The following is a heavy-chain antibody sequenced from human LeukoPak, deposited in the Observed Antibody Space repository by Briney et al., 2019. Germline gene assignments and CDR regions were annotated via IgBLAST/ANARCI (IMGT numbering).Heavy chain of an antibody. CDR2: INHSGST. Sequence: PSETLSLTCAVYGGSFSGYYWSWIRQPPGKGLEWIGEINHSGSTYYNPSLKSRVTISVDTSKSQFSLKLSSVTAADTAVYYCARVERWLQFAFDIWGQGTMVTVSS. V-gene: IGHV4-34*01. CDR1: GGSFSGYY. D-gene: IGHD5-24*01. CDR3: ARVERWLQFAFDI. J-gene: IGHJ3*02.